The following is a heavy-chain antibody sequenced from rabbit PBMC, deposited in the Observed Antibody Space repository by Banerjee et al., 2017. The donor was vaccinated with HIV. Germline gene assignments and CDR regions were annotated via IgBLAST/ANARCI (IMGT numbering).Heavy chain of an antibody. CDR2: IVAGSDGLT. D-gene: IGHD4-1*01. V-gene: IGHV1S45*01. CDR1: GFSFSNKYV. CDR3: ARDLAGVIGWNFNL. Sequence: QEQLEESGGDLVKPEGSLTLTCTASGFSFSNKYVMCWVRQAPRKGLEWIACIVAGSDGLTYYANWAKGRFTISKASSTTVTLQMTSLTAADTATYFCARDLAGVIGWNFNLWGPGTLVTVS. J-gene: IGHJ4*01.